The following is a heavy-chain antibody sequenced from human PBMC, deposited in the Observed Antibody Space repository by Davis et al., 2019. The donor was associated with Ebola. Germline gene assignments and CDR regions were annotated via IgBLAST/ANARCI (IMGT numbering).Heavy chain of an antibody. V-gene: IGHV3-30*04. J-gene: IGHJ6*02. CDR1: GFTFRNFA. Sequence: PGGSLRLSCAASGFTFRNFAMHWVRQAPGKGLEWVAVISFDGSDYYYADSVKSRFTISRDNAKNSLYLQMNSLRAEDTAVYYCARDSIWAAYGMDVWGQGTTVTVSS. CDR2: ISFDGSDY. CDR3: ARDSIWAAYGMDV. D-gene: IGHD3-16*01.